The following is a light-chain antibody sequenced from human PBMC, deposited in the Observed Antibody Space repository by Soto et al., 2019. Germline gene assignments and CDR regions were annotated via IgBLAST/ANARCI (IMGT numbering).Light chain of an antibody. J-gene: IGLJ2*01. CDR1: NIGSKS. CDR2: DDS. Sequence: SYELTQPPSVSVAPGQTARITCGGTNIGSKSVHWYQEKPGQAPVLVVYDDSDRPSGIPERFSGSNSGNTATLTISRVEAGDEADYYCQVWDGYVVFGGGTKVTVL. V-gene: IGLV3-21*02. CDR3: QVWDGYVV.